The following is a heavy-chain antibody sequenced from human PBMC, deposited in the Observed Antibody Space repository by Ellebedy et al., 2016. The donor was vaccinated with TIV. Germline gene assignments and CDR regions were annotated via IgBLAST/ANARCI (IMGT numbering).Heavy chain of an antibody. J-gene: IGHJ4*02. V-gene: IGHV5-51*01. Sequence: GESLKISCKDSGDSFANYWIGWVRLMPGKGLEWMGIIYPDVSKTKYSPSFQGQVTISADKSISTAYLQWSSLKASDSAIYYCARGLTQLRFEYWGQGTLVTVSS. D-gene: IGHD5-24*01. CDR3: ARGLTQLRFEY. CDR1: GDSFANYW. CDR2: IYPDVSKT.